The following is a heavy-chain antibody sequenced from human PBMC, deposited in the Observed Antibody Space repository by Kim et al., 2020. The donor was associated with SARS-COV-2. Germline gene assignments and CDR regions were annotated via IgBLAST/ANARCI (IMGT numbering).Heavy chain of an antibody. CDR1: GFTFSSYG. Sequence: GASLRLSCAASGFTFSSYGMHWVRQAPGKGLEWVAVISYDGSNKYYADSVKGRFTISRDNSKNTLYLQMNSLRAEDTAVYYCAKDRLVDYDSSYYYYGMDVWGQGTTVAVSS. J-gene: IGHJ6*02. CDR3: AKDRLVDYDSSYYYYGMDV. CDR2: ISYDGSNK. D-gene: IGHD3-16*01. V-gene: IGHV3-30*18.